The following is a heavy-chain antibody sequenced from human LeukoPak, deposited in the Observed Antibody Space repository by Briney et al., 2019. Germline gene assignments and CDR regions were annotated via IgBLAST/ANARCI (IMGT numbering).Heavy chain of an antibody. J-gene: IGHJ6*02. CDR1: GFIFSTYG. CDR3: ARTRAAGYADYFYYGMDV. CDR2: IWYDGSNE. Sequence: GGSLRLSCAASGFIFSTYGMHWVRQAPGKGLEWVALIWYDGSNEYHADSVKGRFTISRDNSKNTLYLQMNSLRAEDTAVYYCARTRAAGYADYFYYGMDVWGQGTTVTVSS. D-gene: IGHD6-13*01. V-gene: IGHV3-33*01.